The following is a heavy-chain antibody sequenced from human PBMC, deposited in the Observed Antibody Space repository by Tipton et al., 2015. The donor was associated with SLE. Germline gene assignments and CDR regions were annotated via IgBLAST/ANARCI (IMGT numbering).Heavy chain of an antibody. CDR3: ARDFQSPSLYSSSSEVNWFDP. Sequence: TLSLTCTVSGGSIRRYYWSWIRQPAGKGLEWVGRIYTSGGTNYNPSLKSRVTMSVDTSKNQFSLKLSSVTAADTAVYYCARDFQSPSLYSSSSEVNWFDPWGQGTLVTVSS. J-gene: IGHJ5*02. CDR2: IYTSGGT. V-gene: IGHV4-4*07. D-gene: IGHD6-13*01. CDR1: GGSIRRYY.